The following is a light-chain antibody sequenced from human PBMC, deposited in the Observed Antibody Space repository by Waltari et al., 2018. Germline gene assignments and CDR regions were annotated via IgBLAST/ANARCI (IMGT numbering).Light chain of an antibody. J-gene: IGKJ1*01. CDR2: GAS. V-gene: IGKV3-20*01. CDR3: QHYVRLPAT. Sequence: EIMLTKSPGTLSLSQGERATLSCRASQSISRSLAWYQHKPGQAPRLLIYGASSRATGIPDRFSGSGSGTDFSLAISRLQPEDFAVYYCQHYVRLPATFGQGTKVDIK. CDR1: QSISRS.